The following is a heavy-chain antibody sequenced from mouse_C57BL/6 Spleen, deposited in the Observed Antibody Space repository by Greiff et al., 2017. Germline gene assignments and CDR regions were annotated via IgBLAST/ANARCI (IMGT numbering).Heavy chain of an antibody. CDR2: IYPGSGST. CDR1: GFNIKDYY. V-gene: IGHV1-55*01. D-gene: IGHD4-1*01. J-gene: IGHJ2*01. CDR3: ARGGPGGLGY. Sequence: VQLQQSGAELVKPGASVKLSCTASGFNIKDYYMHWVKQRTEQGLEWIGDIYPGSGSTNYNEKFKSKATLTVDTSSSTAYMQLSSLTSEDSAVYYCARGGPGGLGYWGQGTTLTVSS.